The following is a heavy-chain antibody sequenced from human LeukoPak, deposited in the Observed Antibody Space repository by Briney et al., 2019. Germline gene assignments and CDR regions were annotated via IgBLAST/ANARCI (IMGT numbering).Heavy chain of an antibody. J-gene: IGHJ4*02. CDR2: INPSGGST. CDR3: ARDTSYDFRAPDY. V-gene: IGHV1-46*01. CDR1: GYTFTSYD. Sequence: ASVKVSCKASGYTFTSYDINWVRQAPGQGLEWMGIINPSGGSTSYAQKFQGRVTMTRDTSTSTVYMELSSLRSEDTAVYYCARDTSYDFRAPDYWGQGTLVTVSS. D-gene: IGHD3-3*01.